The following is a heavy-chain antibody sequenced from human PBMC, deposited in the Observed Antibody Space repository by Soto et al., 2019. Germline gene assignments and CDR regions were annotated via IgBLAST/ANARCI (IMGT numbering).Heavy chain of an antibody. V-gene: IGHV3-33*06. Sequence: QVQLVESGGGVVQPGRSLRLSCAASGFTFSNHGMHWVRQAPGKGLEWVAVIWFDGSNEYYAYSVKGRFTISRDNSRNTLYLQINSLRAEDTAVYYCAKEGNLWFGEYYFDDWGQGTLVTVSS. CDR2: IWFDGSNE. CDR1: GFTFSNHG. D-gene: IGHD3-10*01. CDR3: AKEGNLWFGEYYFDD. J-gene: IGHJ4*02.